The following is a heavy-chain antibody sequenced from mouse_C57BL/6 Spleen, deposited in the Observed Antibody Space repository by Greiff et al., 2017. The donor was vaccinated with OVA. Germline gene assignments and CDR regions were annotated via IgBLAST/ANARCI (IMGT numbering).Heavy chain of an antibody. CDR2: INPNNGGT. J-gene: IGHJ3*01. V-gene: IGHV1-22*01. CDR1: GYTFTDYN. D-gene: IGHD2-4*01. CDR3: DGSNYDYAPWFDY. Sequence: VQLQQSGPELVKPGASVKMSCKASGYTFTDYNMHWVKQSHGKSLAWIGYINPNNGGTSYNQKCKGKATLTVNKSSSTAYMELRSLTSEDSAVYYCDGSNYDYAPWFDYWGQGTLVTVAA.